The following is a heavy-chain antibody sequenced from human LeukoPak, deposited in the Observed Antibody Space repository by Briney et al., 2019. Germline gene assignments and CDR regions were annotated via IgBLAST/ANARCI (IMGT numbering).Heavy chain of an antibody. J-gene: IGHJ6*03. D-gene: IGHD3-10*01. CDR1: GYTFTSYD. Sequence: ASVKVSCKASGYTFTSYDINWVRQATGQGLEWMGWMNPNSGNTGYAQKFQGRVTMTRNTSISTAYMELSSLRSEDTGVYYCXRSXYXGSXRYYYYYXDXWGKGTXXTVSS. CDR2: MNPNSGNT. CDR3: XRSXYXGSXRYYYYYXDX. V-gene: IGHV1-8*01.